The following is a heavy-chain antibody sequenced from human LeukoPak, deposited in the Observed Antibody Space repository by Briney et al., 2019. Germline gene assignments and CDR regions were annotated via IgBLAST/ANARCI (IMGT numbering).Heavy chain of an antibody. Sequence: ASVKVSCKASGNTFTDYFIHWVRQAPGQGLEWMGWVNPNSGGTNYAQKFQGRVTMTRDTSISTTYMELSRLRSDDTAMYYCASLDDFDMWGQGTMVTVSS. CDR3: ASLDDFDM. V-gene: IGHV1-2*02. J-gene: IGHJ3*02. CDR1: GNTFTDYF. CDR2: VNPNSGGT.